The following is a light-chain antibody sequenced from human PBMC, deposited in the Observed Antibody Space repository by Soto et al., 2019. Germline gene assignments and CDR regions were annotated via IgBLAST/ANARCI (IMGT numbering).Light chain of an antibody. J-gene: IGKJ3*01. CDR3: QQRADWPIT. CDR2: DSS. CDR1: QNVGNY. V-gene: IGKV3-11*01. Sequence: EIVVTQSPDTLSLFPGERATLSCRASQNVGNYLAWYQEKPGQAPRLLISDSSNRATGIPARFSGSGSGTDFTLTISGREPDDFARYFCQQRADWPITFGPGTKVDIK.